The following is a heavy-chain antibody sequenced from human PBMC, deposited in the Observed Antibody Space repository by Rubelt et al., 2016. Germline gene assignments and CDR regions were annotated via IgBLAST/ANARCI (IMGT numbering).Heavy chain of an antibody. CDR2: ISSDGSVK. V-gene: IGHV3-30*04. CDR3: ARGAHSNDGMDV. Sequence: VQLVESGGGVVQPGRSLRLSCAASGFTFSNYAMHWVRQAPGKGLEWVALISSDGSVKYYAESVKGRFTISRDNSKNTLYLQMNSLRAEDTAVYYCARGAHSNDGMDVWGQGTTVTVSS. CDR1: GFTFSNYA. J-gene: IGHJ6*02. D-gene: IGHD4-11*01.